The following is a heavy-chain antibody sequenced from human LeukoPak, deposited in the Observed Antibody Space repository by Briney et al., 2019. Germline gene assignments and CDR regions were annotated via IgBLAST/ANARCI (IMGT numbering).Heavy chain of an antibody. Sequence: SETLSLTCAVYGGSFSGYYWSWIRQPPGKGLEWIGEINHSGSTNYNPSLKSRVTISVDTSKNQFSLKLSSVTAADTAVYYCARGLSVDSSGSDLYYFDYWGQGTLVTVSS. CDR3: ARGLSVDSSGSDLYYFDY. J-gene: IGHJ4*02. D-gene: IGHD6-19*01. CDR1: GGSFSGYY. CDR2: INHSGST. V-gene: IGHV4-34*01.